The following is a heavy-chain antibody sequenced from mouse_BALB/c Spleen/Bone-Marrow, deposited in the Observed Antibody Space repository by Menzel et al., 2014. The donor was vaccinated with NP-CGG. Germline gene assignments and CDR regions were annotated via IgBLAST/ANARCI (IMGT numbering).Heavy chain of an antibody. CDR1: GYTFTNYW. D-gene: IGHD1-1*01. CDR2: IEPSDSYT. CDR3: ARGRTTVVSDY. J-gene: IGHJ2*01. V-gene: IGHV1-69*02. Sequence: VQLQQSGAEVVKPGASVKVPCKASGYTFTNYWMQWVKQRPGQGLEWIGEIEPSDSYTNYNQDFKGKATLTVDKSSSTAYMQLSSLTSEDSAVYYCARGRTTVVSDYWGQGTPLTVSS.